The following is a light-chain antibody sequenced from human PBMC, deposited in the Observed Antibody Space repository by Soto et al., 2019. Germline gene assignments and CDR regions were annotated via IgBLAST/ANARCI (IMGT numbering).Light chain of an antibody. CDR3: QQLNSYPQT. Sequence: DIQITQSPSFLSASVGDRVTITCRASQGISSYLAWYQQKPGKAPKLLVYSASTLQSGVPSRFSGSGSGPDFTLTISSLQPEDSATYFCQQLNSYPQTFGQGTRLEIK. V-gene: IGKV1-9*01. J-gene: IGKJ5*01. CDR1: QGISSY. CDR2: SAS.